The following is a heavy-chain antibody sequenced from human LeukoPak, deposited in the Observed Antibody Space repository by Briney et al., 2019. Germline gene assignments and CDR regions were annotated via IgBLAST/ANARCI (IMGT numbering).Heavy chain of an antibody. D-gene: IGHD2-2*01. J-gene: IGHJ5*02. CDR2: IIPIFGTA. Sequence: GASVKVSCKASGGTFSSYAISWVRQAPGQGLEWMGGIIPIFGTANYAQKFQGRVTITADESTSTAYMELSSLRSEDTAVYYCARGGYVRYCSSTSCPNWFDPWGQGTLDTVSS. CDR3: ARGGYVRYCSSTSCPNWFDP. V-gene: IGHV1-69*13. CDR1: GGTFSSYA.